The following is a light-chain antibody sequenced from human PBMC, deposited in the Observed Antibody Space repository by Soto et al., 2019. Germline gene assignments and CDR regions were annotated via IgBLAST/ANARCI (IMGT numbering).Light chain of an antibody. CDR2: GAS. CDR3: HQYGTSPWT. CDR1: QSVSSSY. V-gene: IGKV3-20*01. J-gene: IGKJ1*01. Sequence: EIVFTHAPGTLSLSPGEIATLSCRASQSVSSSYLAWYQQKPGQAPGLLIHGASSRATGIPDRFSGSGSGADFTLTINRLEPEDFAVYYCHQYGTSPWTFGQGTKVDIK.